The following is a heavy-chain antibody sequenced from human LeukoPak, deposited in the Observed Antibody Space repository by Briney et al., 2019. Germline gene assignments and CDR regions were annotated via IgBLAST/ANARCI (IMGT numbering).Heavy chain of an antibody. CDR2: ISSSSSTT. D-gene: IGHD3-22*01. CDR1: GFTFSSYS. J-gene: IGHJ6*02. Sequence: GGSLRLSCAASGFTFSSYSMNWVRQAPGRGLEWVSYISSSSSTTYYADSVKGRFTISRDNAKNSLYLQMNSLRAEDTAVYYCARAPGYYYDSSGYYGMDVWGQGTTVTVSS. CDR3: ARAPGYYYDSSGYYGMDV. V-gene: IGHV3-48*01.